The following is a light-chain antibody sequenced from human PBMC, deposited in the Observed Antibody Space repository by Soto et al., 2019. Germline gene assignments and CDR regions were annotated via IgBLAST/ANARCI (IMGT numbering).Light chain of an antibody. CDR2: EVS. Sequence: QSALTQPASVSGSPGQSITISCTGTSSDVGAYNYVSWYQQHPGKAPKLMIYEVSDRPSGVSNRFSGSKSDTTASLTISGLQTEDEADYYCSSYTSSSTVVFGGGTKVTVL. J-gene: IGLJ2*01. CDR3: SSYTSSSTVV. V-gene: IGLV2-14*01. CDR1: SSDVGAYNY.